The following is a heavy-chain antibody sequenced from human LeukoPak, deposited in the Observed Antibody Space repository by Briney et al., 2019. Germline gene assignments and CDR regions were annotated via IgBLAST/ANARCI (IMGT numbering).Heavy chain of an antibody. D-gene: IGHD3-10*01. Sequence: GGSLRLSCAASGFTLSSYAMSWVRQDPGKGLEWVSAISGSGGSTYYADSVKGRFTISRDNSKNTLYLQMNSLRAEDTAVYYCAKYGSGSYHFDYWGQGTLVTVSS. J-gene: IGHJ4*02. V-gene: IGHV3-23*01. CDR3: AKYGSGSYHFDY. CDR2: ISGSGGST. CDR1: GFTLSSYA.